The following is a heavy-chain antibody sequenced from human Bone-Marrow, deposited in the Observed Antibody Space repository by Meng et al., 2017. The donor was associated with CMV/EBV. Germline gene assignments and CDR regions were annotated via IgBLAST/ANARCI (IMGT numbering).Heavy chain of an antibody. V-gene: IGHV3-21*01. J-gene: IGHJ4*02. CDR3: ARDLESYSSGGNY. D-gene: IGHD6-19*01. CDR2: ISSSSSYI. Sequence: EVQLVESGXXLVKPGGSLRLSCAASGFTFSSYSMNWVRQAPGKGLEWVSSISSSSSYIYYADSVKGRFTISRDNAKNSLYLQMNSLRAEDTAVYYCARDLESYSSGGNYWGQGTLVTVSS. CDR1: GFTFSSYS.